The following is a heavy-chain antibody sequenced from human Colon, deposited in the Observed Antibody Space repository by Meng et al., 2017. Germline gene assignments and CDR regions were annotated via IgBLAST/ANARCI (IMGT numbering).Heavy chain of an antibody. CDR1: GGSVSRDF. J-gene: IGHJ4*02. Sequence: QVRSDSCGARLSTPSSTLSRSCEVYGGSVSRDFCSWIRQTQVKGMEWIGGISEGGGTLYNPSLKSRVFISVDTSNSELTLKLTSVTDADTGVYYCARGQGFLLHYFDNWGQGTLVTVSS. D-gene: IGHD3-22*01. V-gene: IGHV4-34*01. CDR3: ARGQGFLLHYFDN. CDR2: ISEGGGT.